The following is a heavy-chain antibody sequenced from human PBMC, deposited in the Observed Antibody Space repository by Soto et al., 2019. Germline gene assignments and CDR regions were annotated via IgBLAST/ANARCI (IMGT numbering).Heavy chain of an antibody. CDR3: ASRPWVGSASGY. Sequence: SETLSLTCTVSGGSISSYYWSWIRQPPGKGLEWIGYIYYSGSTNYNPSLKSRVTISVDTSKNQFSLKLSSVTAADTAVYYCASRPWVGSASGYWGQGTLVTVSS. V-gene: IGHV4-59*01. CDR1: GGSISSYY. D-gene: IGHD1-26*01. CDR2: IYYSGST. J-gene: IGHJ4*02.